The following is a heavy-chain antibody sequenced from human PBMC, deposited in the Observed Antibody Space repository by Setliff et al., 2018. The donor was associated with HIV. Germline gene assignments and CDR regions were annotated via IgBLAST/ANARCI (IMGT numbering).Heavy chain of an antibody. Sequence: SETLSLTCAVYGGSFSGYYWSWIRPPPGQGLEWIGEIDHGGSTSYNPSLKSRVTISVDTSKNQFSLKLSSVTAADTAVYYCAIESAGRVFDIWGQGTMVTVSS. CDR3: AIESAGRVFDI. CDR2: IDHGGST. CDR1: GGSFSGYY. V-gene: IGHV4-34*01. J-gene: IGHJ3*02.